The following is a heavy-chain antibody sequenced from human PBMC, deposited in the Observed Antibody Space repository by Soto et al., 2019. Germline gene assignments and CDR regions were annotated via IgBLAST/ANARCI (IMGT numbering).Heavy chain of an antibody. CDR1: GFTFSSYW. V-gene: IGHV3-74*01. D-gene: IGHD6-13*01. J-gene: IGHJ4*02. CDR2: INIDGTTT. Sequence: GGSLRLSCAASGFTFSSYWMHWVRQAPGKGLVWVSRINIDGTTTTYADSVKGRFTISRDNAKSTVYLQMNSLRVEDTAVYYCARGGGIAEYNWGQGTLVTVSS. CDR3: ARGGGIAEYN.